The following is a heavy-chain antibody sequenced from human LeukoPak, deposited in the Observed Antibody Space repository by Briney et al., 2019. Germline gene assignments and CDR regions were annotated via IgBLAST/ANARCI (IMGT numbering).Heavy chain of an antibody. CDR2: ISYDGSNK. J-gene: IGHJ6*04. CDR1: GFTFRSYA. Sequence: GGPLNLSCAPSGFTFRSYAMHWFPRAQGKGLEWVAVISYDGSNKYYADSVKGRFTISRDNSKNTLYLQMNSLRAEDTAVYYCARDNGMDVWGKGTTVTVSS. V-gene: IGHV3-30*16. CDR3: ARDNGMDV.